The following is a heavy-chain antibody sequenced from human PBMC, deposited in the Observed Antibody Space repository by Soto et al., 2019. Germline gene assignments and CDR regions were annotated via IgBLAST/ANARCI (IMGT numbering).Heavy chain of an antibody. J-gene: IGHJ5*02. V-gene: IGHV3-7*03. CDR2: MNPDGSQT. CDR1: GFAYSDYW. D-gene: IGHD3-3*01. Sequence: PVGSLILSSITSGFAYSDYWMAWVRQVPGKGLEWVAYMNPDGSQTFYVDSVKGRFTISRDNAKNSLYLQVSSLRSEDTAVYYCAANDFWSGYYLDNWFDPWGQGTLVTVSS. CDR3: AANDFWSGYYLDNWFDP.